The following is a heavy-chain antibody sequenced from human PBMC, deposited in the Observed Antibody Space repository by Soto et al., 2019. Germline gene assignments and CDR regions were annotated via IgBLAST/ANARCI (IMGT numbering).Heavy chain of an antibody. CDR1: GGTFSSYA. V-gene: IGHV1-69*06. CDR3: GVDGYDSGGLTN. Sequence: SVKVSCKASGGTFSSYAISWVRQAPGQGLEWMGGIIPIFGTANYAQKFQGRVTITADKSTSTAYMELSSLRSEDTAVYYCGVDGYDSGGLTNWGQGTLVTVSS. CDR2: IIPIFGTA. J-gene: IGHJ4*02. D-gene: IGHD5-12*01.